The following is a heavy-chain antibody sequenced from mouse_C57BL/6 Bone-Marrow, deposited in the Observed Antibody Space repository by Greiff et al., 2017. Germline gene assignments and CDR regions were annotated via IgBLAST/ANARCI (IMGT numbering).Heavy chain of an antibody. V-gene: IGHV1-82*01. CDR2: IYPGDGDT. J-gene: IGHJ1*03. Sequence: VQGVESGPELVKPGASVKISCKASGYAFSSSWMNWVKQRPGKGLEWIGRIYPGDGDTNYNGKFKGKATLTADKSSSTAYMQLSSLTSEDSAVYFGAGITYNSNTWYFDDWGTGTTVTVSS. D-gene: IGHD2-5*01. CDR3: AGITYNSNTWYFDD. CDR1: GYAFSSSW.